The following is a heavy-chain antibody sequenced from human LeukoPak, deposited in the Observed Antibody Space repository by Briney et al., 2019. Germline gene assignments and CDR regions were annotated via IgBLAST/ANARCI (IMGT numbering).Heavy chain of an antibody. CDR1: GGSISSSSYY. V-gene: IGHV4-39*01. CDR3: ARHGRHVGGLRKPYYYYGMDV. D-gene: IGHD4-17*01. CDR2: IYYSGST. Sequence: PSETLSLTCTVSGGSISSSSYYWGWIRQPPGKGLEWIGSIYYSGSTYYNPSLKSRVTISVDTSKNQFSLKLSSVTAADTAVYYCARHGRHVGGLRKPYYYYGMDVWGQGTTVTVSS. J-gene: IGHJ6*02.